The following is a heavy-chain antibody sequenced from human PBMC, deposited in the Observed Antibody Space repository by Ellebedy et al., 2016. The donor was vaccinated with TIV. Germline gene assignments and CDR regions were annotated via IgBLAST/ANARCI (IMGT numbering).Heavy chain of an antibody. CDR1: GFTFTNYY. CDR3: ARGGSSGLSFFDY. Sequence: AASVKVSCKASGFTFTNYYMHWVRRAPGQGLEWMGIINPNGGKTSNPQKFQGRVTLTRDTSTSTVYMQLSSLRSEDTAVYYCARGGSSGLSFFDYWGQGSLVTVSS. J-gene: IGHJ4*02. D-gene: IGHD1-26*01. CDR2: INPNGGKT. V-gene: IGHV1-46*01.